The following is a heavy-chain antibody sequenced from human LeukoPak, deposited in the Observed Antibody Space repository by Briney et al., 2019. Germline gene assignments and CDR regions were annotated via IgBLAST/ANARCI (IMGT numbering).Heavy chain of an antibody. CDR3: AGDYSSLVMGH. V-gene: IGHV4-4*07. CDR2: VSTSDTP. CDR1: NDSINNFY. D-gene: IGHD4-17*01. J-gene: IGHJ4*02. Sequence: SETLSLTCNVSNDSINNFYWTWIRQPAGRGLEWIGTVSTSDTPHYNPSLKSRVAIPIDKSKNHFSLRLISVTAADTAVYFCAGDYSSLVMGHWGQGTPVTVSS.